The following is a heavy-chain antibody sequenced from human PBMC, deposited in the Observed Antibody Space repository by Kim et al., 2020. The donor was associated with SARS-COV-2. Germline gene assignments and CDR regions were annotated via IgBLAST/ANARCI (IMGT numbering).Heavy chain of an antibody. Sequence: GGSLRLSCAASGFTFSSYAMSWVRQAPGKGLEWVSAISGSGGSTYYADSVKGRFTISRDNSKNTLYLQMNSLRAEDTAVYYCAKSPLHYDILTGYPFDYWGQGTLVTVSS. CDR2: ISGSGGST. CDR1: GFTFSSYA. J-gene: IGHJ4*02. V-gene: IGHV3-23*01. D-gene: IGHD3-9*01. CDR3: AKSPLHYDILTGYPFDY.